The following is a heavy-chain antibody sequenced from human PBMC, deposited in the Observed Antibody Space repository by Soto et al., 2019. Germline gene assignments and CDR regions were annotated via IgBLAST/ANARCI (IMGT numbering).Heavy chain of an antibody. CDR3: AREGSSSSSAVGWFDP. V-gene: IGHV3-48*02. CDR1: GFTFSSYS. D-gene: IGHD6-6*01. J-gene: IGHJ5*02. Sequence: GGSLRLSCAASGFTFSSYSMNWVRQAPGKGLEWVSYISSSSSTIYYADSVKGRFTISRDNAKNSLYLQMNSLRDEDTAVYYCAREGSSSSSAVGWFDPWGQGTLVTVSS. CDR2: ISSSSSTI.